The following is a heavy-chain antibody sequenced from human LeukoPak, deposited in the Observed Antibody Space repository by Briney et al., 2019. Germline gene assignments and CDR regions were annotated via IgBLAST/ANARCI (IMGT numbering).Heavy chain of an antibody. Sequence: DSVKVSCKTSGYIFTDFYLHWVRQAPGQGLEWMGWISPTNGATSYARRFQGRVNMARDTSTSTSYMELCSLGSDDTAVYYCARSLSVTRGLITTMLGYWGQGTLVTVSS. CDR2: ISPTNGAT. J-gene: IGHJ4*02. V-gene: IGHV1-2*02. CDR3: ARSLSVTRGLITTMLGY. D-gene: IGHD3-10*01. CDR1: GYIFTDFY.